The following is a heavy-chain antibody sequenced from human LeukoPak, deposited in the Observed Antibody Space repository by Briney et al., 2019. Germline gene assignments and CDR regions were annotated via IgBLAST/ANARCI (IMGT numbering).Heavy chain of an antibody. CDR1: GASLSGYY. V-gene: IGHV4-34*01. J-gene: IGHJ6*03. D-gene: IGHD5-18*01. CDR2: INHSGST. Sequence: SETLSLTCAVYGASLSGYYWSWIRQPPGKGLEWIGEINHSGSTNYNPSLKSRVTISVDTSKNQFSLKLSSVTAADTAVYYCARGRVDTAMVIVYYMDVWGKGTTVTVSS. CDR3: ARGRVDTAMVIVYYMDV.